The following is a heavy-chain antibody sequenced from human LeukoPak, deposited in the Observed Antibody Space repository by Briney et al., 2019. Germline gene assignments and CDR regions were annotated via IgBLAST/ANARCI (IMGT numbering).Heavy chain of an antibody. CDR2: ISSSGSTI. J-gene: IGHJ4*02. CDR3: ASGTHDYNDS. CDR1: GFTFSSYE. Sequence: GGSLRLSCAASGFTFSSYEMNWVRQAPGKGLEWVSYISSSGSTIYYADSVKGRFTISRDNAKNSLYLQMNSLRAEDTAVYHCASGTHDYNDSWGQGTLVTVSS. V-gene: IGHV3-48*03.